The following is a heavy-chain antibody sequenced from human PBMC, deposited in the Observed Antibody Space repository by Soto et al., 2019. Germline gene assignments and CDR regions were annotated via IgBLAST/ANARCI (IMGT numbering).Heavy chain of an antibody. CDR1: SGSISSSNW. CDR3: ASSSRSHVKRTRWFDP. V-gene: IGHV4-4*02. D-gene: IGHD6-13*01. CDR2: IYHSGST. J-gene: IGHJ5*02. Sequence: QVQLQESGPGLVKPSGTLSLTCAVSSGSISSSNWWSWVRQPPGKGLEWIGEIYHSGSTNYNPSLKSRVTISVDKAKNQFSLKLSSVTAADTAVYYCASSSRSHVKRTRWFDPWGQGTLVTVSS.